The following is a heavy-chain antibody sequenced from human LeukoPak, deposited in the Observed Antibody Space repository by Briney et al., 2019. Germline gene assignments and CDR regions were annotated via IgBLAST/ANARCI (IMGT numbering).Heavy chain of an antibody. CDR1: GFTFSSYA. D-gene: IGHD2-15*01. CDR2: ISGSGGST. J-gene: IGHJ4*02. Sequence: GGSLRLSCAASGFTFSSYAMSWVRQAPGKGLKWVSGISGSGGSTNYADSVKGRSTISRDNSKNTLYLQMNSLRAEDTAVYYCAKNLISCSGGSCYSANDYWGQGTLVTVSS. CDR3: AKNLISCSGGSCYSANDY. V-gene: IGHV3-23*01.